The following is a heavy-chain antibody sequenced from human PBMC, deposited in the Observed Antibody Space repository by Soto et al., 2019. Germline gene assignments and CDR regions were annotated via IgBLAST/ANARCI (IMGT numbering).Heavy chain of an antibody. V-gene: IGHV3-7*03. CDR3: AVYGYGVSAAAY. CDR2: INQDGSER. Sequence: LRLSCAGSGLTFRNDWLSWVRQAPGKGLEWVANINQDGSERYYVDSVRGRFTISRDNVENSLYLQLNSLRPEDTAVYYCAVYGYGVSAAAYWGQGTLVTVSS. CDR1: GLTFRNDW. J-gene: IGHJ4*02. D-gene: IGHD4-17*01.